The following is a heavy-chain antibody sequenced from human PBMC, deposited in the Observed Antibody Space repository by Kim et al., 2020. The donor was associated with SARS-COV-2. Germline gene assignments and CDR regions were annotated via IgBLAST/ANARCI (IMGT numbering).Heavy chain of an antibody. CDR1: GFTFGDYA. V-gene: IGHV3-49*04. CDR3: TRASYYYDSSGLDY. D-gene: IGHD3-22*01. Sequence: GGSLRLSCTASGFTFGDYAMSWVRQAPGKGLEWVGFIRSKAYGGTTEYAASVKGRFTISRDDSKSIAYLQMNSLKTEDTAVYYCTRASYYYDSSGLDYWGQGTLVTVSS. J-gene: IGHJ4*02. CDR2: IRSKAYGGTT.